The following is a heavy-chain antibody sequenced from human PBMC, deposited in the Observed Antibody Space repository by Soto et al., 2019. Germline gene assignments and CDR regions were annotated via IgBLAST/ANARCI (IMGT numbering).Heavy chain of an antibody. CDR2: ISSSGSTI. D-gene: IGHD3-22*01. J-gene: IGHJ4*02. CDR3: ARDAGSSGYSVY. CDR1: GFTFSSYE. V-gene: IGHV3-48*03. Sequence: EVQLVESGGGLVQPGGSLRLSCAASGFTFSSYEMNWVRQATGKGLEWVSYISSSGSTIYYADAVKGRFTISRDNAKNSLYLQMNSLRAEDTAVYYCARDAGSSGYSVYWGQGTLVTVSS.